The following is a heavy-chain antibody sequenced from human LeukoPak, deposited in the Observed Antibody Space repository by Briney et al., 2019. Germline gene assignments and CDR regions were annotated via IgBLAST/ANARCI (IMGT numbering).Heavy chain of an antibody. J-gene: IGHJ2*01. CDR3: ANSGYGRVNYFDL. Sequence: GGSLRLSCAASGFTFSSYVMHWVRQAPGKGLEWVAVISYDGSNKYYADSVKGRFTISRDNSKNTLYLKMNSLRAEDTAVYYCANSGYGRVNYFDLWGRGTLVTVSS. D-gene: IGHD5-12*01. CDR2: ISYDGSNK. V-gene: IGHV3-30-3*01. CDR1: GFTFSSYV.